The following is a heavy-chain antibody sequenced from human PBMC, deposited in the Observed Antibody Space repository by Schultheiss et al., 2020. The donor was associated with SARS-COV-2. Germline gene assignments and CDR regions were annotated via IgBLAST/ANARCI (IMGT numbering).Heavy chain of an antibody. CDR1: GGTFSSYA. V-gene: IGHV1-69*13. CDR3: AAGEAVVGYNWFDP. CDR2: IIPIFGTA. J-gene: IGHJ5*02. D-gene: IGHD6-19*01. Sequence: SVKVSCKASGGTFSSYAISWVRQAPGQGLEWMGGIIPIFGTANYAQKFQGRVTITADESTSTAYMELSSLRSEDTAVYFCAAGEAVVGYNWFDPWGQGTLVTVSS.